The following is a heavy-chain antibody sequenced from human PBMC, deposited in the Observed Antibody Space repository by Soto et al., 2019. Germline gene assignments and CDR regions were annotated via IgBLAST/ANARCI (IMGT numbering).Heavy chain of an antibody. Sequence: GGSLRLSCAASGFTFSSYGMHWVRQAPGKGLEWVAVISYDGSNKYYADSVKGRFTISRDNSKNTLYLQMNSLRAEDTAVYYCAKDESGYSSSWYSYYYYGMDVWGQGTTVTVSS. J-gene: IGHJ6*02. D-gene: IGHD6-13*01. V-gene: IGHV3-30*18. CDR2: ISYDGSNK. CDR1: GFTFSSYG. CDR3: AKDESGYSSSWYSYYYYGMDV.